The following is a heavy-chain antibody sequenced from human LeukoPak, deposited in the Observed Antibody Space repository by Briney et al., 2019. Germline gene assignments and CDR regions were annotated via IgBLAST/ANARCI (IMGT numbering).Heavy chain of an antibody. CDR3: AKGVYSYPS. CDR2: IKEDGSEI. V-gene: IGHV3-7*01. Sequence: GGSLRLSCAASGFTFSSYWMTWVRHAPGKGLQWVANIKEDGSEIYYVDSVKGRFTISRDNAKNSLYLQMNSLRAEDTALYYCAKGVYSYPSWGQGTLVTVSS. CDR1: GFTFSSYW. D-gene: IGHD3-16*01. J-gene: IGHJ5*02.